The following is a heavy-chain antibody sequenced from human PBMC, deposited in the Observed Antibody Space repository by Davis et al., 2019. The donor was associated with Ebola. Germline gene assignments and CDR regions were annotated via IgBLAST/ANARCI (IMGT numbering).Heavy chain of an antibody. CDR2: IYASSTT. CDR1: GFTVSSNY. D-gene: IGHD3-22*01. V-gene: IGHV3-53*01. CDR3: ARSGHYDSRGFYDRFRLDY. J-gene: IGHJ4*02. Sequence: GESLKTPCAASGFTVSSNYMNWVRQAPGQGLEWVSIIYASSTTYYADSVKGRFTLSRDNSKNTLYLQMNSLRAEDTAVYYCARSGHYDSRGFYDRFRLDYWGQGILVTVSS.